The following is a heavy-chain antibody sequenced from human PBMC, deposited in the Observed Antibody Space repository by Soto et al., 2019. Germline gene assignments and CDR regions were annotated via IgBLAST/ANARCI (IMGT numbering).Heavy chain of an antibody. D-gene: IGHD2-15*01. J-gene: IGHJ6*02. CDR1: GFTFSDYY. Sequence: QVQLVESGGGLVKPGGSLRLSCAASGFTFSDYYMSWIRQAPGKGLEWVSYISSSGSTIYYADSVKGRFTISRENTKNSLYLQMKSQRAEDKAVYYCAATADIVVVVAQSMDVWCQGTTVSESS. V-gene: IGHV3-11*01. CDR2: ISSSGSTI. CDR3: AATADIVVVVAQSMDV.